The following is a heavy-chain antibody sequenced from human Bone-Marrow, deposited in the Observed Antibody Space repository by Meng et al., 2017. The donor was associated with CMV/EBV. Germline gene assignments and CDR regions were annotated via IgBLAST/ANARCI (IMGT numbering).Heavy chain of an antibody. V-gene: IGHV1-2*06. D-gene: IGHD2-2*03. CDR1: GYAVVGHY. CDR2: INHTSAGT. J-gene: IGHJ4*02. Sequence: RVQPGRDAAEPGDPVNVSCTASGYAVVGHYIHWVRQAPGHGREWLGRINHTSAGTDYVEKFQGRVTMTRDTSNTIVYMELSRLTADATAVSYCTRTWIDSFTPDFDYWGQGSLVTVSS. CDR3: TRTWIDSFTPDFDY.